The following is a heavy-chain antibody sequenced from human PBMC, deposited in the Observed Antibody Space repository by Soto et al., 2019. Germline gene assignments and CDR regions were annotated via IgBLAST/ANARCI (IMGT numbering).Heavy chain of an antibody. J-gene: IGHJ6*02. Sequence: ASVKVSCKASGYTFTSYGISWVRQAPGQGLEWMGWISAYNGNTNYAQKLQGRVTMTTDTSTSTAYMELRSLRSDDTAVYYCARDIVVVPAATRGYYYYGMDVWGQGTTVTV. CDR2: ISAYNGNT. D-gene: IGHD2-2*01. CDR1: GYTFTSYG. V-gene: IGHV1-18*01. CDR3: ARDIVVVPAATRGYYYYGMDV.